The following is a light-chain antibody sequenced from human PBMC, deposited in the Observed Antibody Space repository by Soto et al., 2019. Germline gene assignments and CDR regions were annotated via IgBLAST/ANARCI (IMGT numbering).Light chain of an antibody. CDR2: ATS. Sequence: DIQMTQSPSSLSASVRDRVTITCRASQDIVKYLNWYQQKSGKAPKLLIYATSSLQTGVPPRFSGSGSGADFTLTINNLQPEDFATYYCQQTYSSPWSTFGQGTRLDIK. CDR3: QQTYSSPWST. CDR1: QDIVKY. V-gene: IGKV1-39*01. J-gene: IGKJ2*01.